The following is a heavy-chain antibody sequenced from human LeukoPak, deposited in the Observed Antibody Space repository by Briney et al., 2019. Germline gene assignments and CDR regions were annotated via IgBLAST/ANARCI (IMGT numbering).Heavy chain of an antibody. CDR1: GGSFSGYY. V-gene: IGHV4-59*01. Sequence: QTSETLSLTCAVYGGSFSGYYWSWIRQPPGRGLEWIGYIYYSGSTNYNPSLKSRVTISVDTSKNQFSLKLSSVTAADTAVYYCARLVDTAMETPFDYWGQGTLVTVSS. CDR2: IYYSGST. D-gene: IGHD5-18*01. CDR3: ARLVDTAMETPFDY. J-gene: IGHJ4*02.